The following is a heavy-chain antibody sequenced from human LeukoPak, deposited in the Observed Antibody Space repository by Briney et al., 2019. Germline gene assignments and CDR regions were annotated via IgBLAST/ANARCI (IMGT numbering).Heavy chain of an antibody. Sequence: SETLSLTCTVSGGSISSYYWSWIRQPPGKGLEWIGYIYYSGSTNYNPSLKSRVTISVDTSKNQFSLKLSSVTAADTAVYYCASLGPVRGANRPTDYWGQGTLVTVSS. V-gene: IGHV4-59*01. D-gene: IGHD3-10*01. J-gene: IGHJ4*02. CDR3: ASLGPVRGANRPTDY. CDR2: IYYSGST. CDR1: GGSISSYY.